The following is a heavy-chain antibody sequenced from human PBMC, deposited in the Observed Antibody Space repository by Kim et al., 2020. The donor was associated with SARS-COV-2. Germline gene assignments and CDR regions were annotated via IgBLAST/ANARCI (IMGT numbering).Heavy chain of an antibody. V-gene: IGHV4-31*03. Sequence: SETLSLTCTVSGGSISSGGYYWSWICQHPGKGLEWIGYIYYSGSTYYNPSLKSRVTISVDTSKNQFSLKLSSVTAADTAVYYCARVGSSGYYSGYWFDPWGQGTLVTVSS. J-gene: IGHJ5*02. CDR1: GGSISSGGYY. CDR2: IYYSGST. CDR3: ARVGSSGYYSGYWFDP. D-gene: IGHD3-22*01.